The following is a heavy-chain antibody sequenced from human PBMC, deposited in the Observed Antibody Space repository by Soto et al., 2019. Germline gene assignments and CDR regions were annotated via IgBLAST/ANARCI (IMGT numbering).Heavy chain of an antibody. Sequence: GGSLRLSCAASGFTFSSYGMHWVRQAPGKGLEWVAVIWYDGSNKYYADSVKGRFTISRDNSKNTLYLQMNSLRAEDTAVYYCARDSIPAYYYDSSGYSLDYWGQGTLVTVSS. J-gene: IGHJ4*02. CDR2: IWYDGSNK. CDR1: GFTFSSYG. V-gene: IGHV3-33*01. CDR3: ARDSIPAYYYDSSGYSLDY. D-gene: IGHD3-22*01.